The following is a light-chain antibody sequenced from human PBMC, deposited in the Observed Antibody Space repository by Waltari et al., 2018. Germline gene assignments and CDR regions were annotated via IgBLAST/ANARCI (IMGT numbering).Light chain of an antibody. Sequence: DIQMTQSPSSLSASAGDRVTITCRSSQGISTYLNWYQQKPGKAPKRLIYAASSLESGVPSRFSCSGSGTDFTLTISSLQPEDFATYYCLQYNSNPPWTFGQGTKVEIK. J-gene: IGKJ1*01. CDR3: LQYNSNPPWT. V-gene: IGKV1-17*01. CDR1: QGISTY. CDR2: AAS.